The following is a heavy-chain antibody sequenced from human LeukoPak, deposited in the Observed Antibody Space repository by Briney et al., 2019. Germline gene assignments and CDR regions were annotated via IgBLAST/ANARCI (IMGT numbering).Heavy chain of an antibody. V-gene: IGHV3-30-3*01. CDR1: GFTFSSYA. CDR2: ISYDGSNK. D-gene: IGHD1-1*01. CDR3: ARDRSYNDY. J-gene: IGHJ4*02. Sequence: GGSLRLSCVASGFTFSSYAMHWVRQAPGKGLEWVAVISYDGSNKYYADSVKGRFTISRDNSKNTLYLQMNSLRAEDTAVYYCARDRSYNDYWGQGTLVTVSS.